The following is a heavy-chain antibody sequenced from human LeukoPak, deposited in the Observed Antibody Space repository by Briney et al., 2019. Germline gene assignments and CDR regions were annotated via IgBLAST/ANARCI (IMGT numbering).Heavy chain of an antibody. J-gene: IGHJ3*02. CDR3: ARRMYYYDSSGNGAFDI. V-gene: IGHV1-69*05. CDR1: GGTFSSYA. CDR2: IIPIFGTA. D-gene: IGHD3-22*01. Sequence: SVKVSCKASGGTFSSYAISWVRQAPGQGLEWMEGIIPIFGTANYAQKFQGRVTITTDESTSTAYMELSSLRSEDTAVYYCARRMYYYDSSGNGAFDIWGQGTMVTVSS.